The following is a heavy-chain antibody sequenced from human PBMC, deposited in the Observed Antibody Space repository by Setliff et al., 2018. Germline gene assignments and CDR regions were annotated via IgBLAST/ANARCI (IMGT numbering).Heavy chain of an antibody. CDR1: GFTISYYA. CDR3: ARQLRHAFDI. CDR2: SRYAENYQ. V-gene: IGHV3-30*14. D-gene: IGHD1-1*01. Sequence: GGSLRLSCAASGFTISYYAIHWVRQAPGKGLEWVAVSRYAENYQYYADSVKGRFTISRDKAKNTLYLQMNSLRAEDTAIYYCARQLRHAFDIWGQGTMVTVSS. J-gene: IGHJ3*02.